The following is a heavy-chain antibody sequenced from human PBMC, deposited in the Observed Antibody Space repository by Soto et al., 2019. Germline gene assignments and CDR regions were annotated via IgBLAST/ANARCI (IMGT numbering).Heavy chain of an antibody. CDR3: ARAYYYDSSGYYPPPNY. CDR1: GYTFTSYY. V-gene: IGHV1-46*01. D-gene: IGHD3-22*01. CDR2: INPSGGST. J-gene: IGHJ4*02. Sequence: ASVKVSCKASGYTFTSYYMHWVRQAPGQGLEWVGIINPSGGSTSYAQKFQGRVTMTRDTSTSTVYMELSSLRSEDTAVYYCARAYYYDSSGYYPPPNYWGQGTLVTVSS.